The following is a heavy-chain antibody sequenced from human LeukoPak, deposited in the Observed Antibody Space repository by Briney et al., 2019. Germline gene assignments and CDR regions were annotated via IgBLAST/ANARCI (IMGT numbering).Heavy chain of an antibody. CDR1: GYTLTELS. V-gene: IGHV1-24*01. CDR2: FDPEDGET. Sequence: GASVKVSCKVSGYTLTELSMRWVRQAPGKGLEWMGGFDPEDGETIYAQKFQGRVTMTEDTSTDTAYMELSSLRSEDTAVYYCAPYYYDSSGYTHNWFDPWGQGTLVTVSS. CDR3: APYYYDSSGYTHNWFDP. J-gene: IGHJ5*02. D-gene: IGHD3-22*01.